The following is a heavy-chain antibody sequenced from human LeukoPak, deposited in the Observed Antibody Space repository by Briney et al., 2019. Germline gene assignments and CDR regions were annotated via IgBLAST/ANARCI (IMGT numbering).Heavy chain of an antibody. V-gene: IGHV3-43D*04. CDR1: GFTFDDYA. CDR2: ISWDGGST. D-gene: IGHD3-22*01. CDR3: AKDCSGYYWDY. Sequence: AGGSLRLSCAASGFTFDDYAMHWVRQAPGKGLEWVSLISWDGGSTYYADSVKGRFTISRDNSKNSLYLQMNSLRGEDTALYYCAKDCSGYYWDYCGQGTLVTVSS. J-gene: IGHJ4*02.